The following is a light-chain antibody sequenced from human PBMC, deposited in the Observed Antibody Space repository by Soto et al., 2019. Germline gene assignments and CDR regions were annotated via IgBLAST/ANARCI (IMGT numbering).Light chain of an antibody. V-gene: IGKV3-20*01. J-gene: IGKJ1*01. CDR1: QSVSSNY. CDR2: GAS. CDR3: QQYGSSPWT. Sequence: EIVLTQSPGTLSLSPGEGATLSCRASQSVSSNYLAWYQQKPGQAPRLLIYGASTRATGIPDRFSGSGYGTDFTLTISRLEPEDFAVYYCQQYGSSPWTFGQGTKVEIK.